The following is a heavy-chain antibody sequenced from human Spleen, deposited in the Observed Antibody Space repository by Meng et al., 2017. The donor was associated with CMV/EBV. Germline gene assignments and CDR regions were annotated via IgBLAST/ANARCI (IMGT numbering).Heavy chain of an antibody. CDR2: ISWNSGSI. D-gene: IGHD6-19*01. V-gene: IGHV3-9*01. CDR1: GFTFSDYA. Sequence: SLKISCAASGFTFSDYAMHWVRQAPGKGLEWVSGISWNSGSIGYADSVKGRFTISRDNAKNSLYLQMNSLRAEDTALYYCAKGKWLLYYFDYWGQGTPVTVSS. CDR3: AKGKWLLYYFDY. J-gene: IGHJ4*02.